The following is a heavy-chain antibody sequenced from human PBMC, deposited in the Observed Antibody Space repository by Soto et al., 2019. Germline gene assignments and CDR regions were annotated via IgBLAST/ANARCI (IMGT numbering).Heavy chain of an antibody. V-gene: IGHV1-69*01. CDR2: IIPISVTT. CDR1: GGSISRNS. J-gene: IGHJ4*02. CDR3: AASRWIQLWTVDF. Sequence: KVSAENSGGSISRNSICWLPQAPGQGLEWMGGIIPISVTTHYAQRFQGRVTITADDLTTTSYMEVSSLKFEDTAVYYCAASRWIQLWTVDFWCPGTRVTV. D-gene: IGHD5-18*01.